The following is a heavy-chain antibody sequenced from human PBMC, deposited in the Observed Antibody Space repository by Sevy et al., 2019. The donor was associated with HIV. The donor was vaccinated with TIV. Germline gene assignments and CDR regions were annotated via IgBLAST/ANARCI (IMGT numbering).Heavy chain of an antibody. CDR1: GGSISSSSYY. Sequence: SETLSLTCTVSGGSISSSSYYWGWIRQPPGKGLEWIGRIYYSGSTYYNPSLKSRVITSVDTSKNQFSLKLSSVTAADTAVYYCARRRRVVVVVAATTPFDYWGQGTLVTVSS. CDR3: ARRRRVVVVVAATTPFDY. D-gene: IGHD2-15*01. J-gene: IGHJ4*02. V-gene: IGHV4-39*01. CDR2: IYYSGST.